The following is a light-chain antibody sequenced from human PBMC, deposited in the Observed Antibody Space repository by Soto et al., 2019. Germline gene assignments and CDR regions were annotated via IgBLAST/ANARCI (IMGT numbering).Light chain of an antibody. V-gene: IGLV2-11*01. CDR1: SXDVGGYNY. J-gene: IGLJ1*01. CDR3: CSYAGGKYV. CDR2: DVN. Sequence: QSVLTQPRSVSGSPGQSVTISCTGTSXDVGGYNYVSWYQQHPGKATKVMIYDVNKQPSGVPDRFSGSKSGNTASLTISGLQADDEVDYYCCSYAGGKYVFGTGTNVTVL.